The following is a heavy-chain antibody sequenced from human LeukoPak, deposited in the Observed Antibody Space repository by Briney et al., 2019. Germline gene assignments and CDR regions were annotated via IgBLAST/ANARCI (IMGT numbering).Heavy chain of an antibody. D-gene: IGHD3-3*01. CDR3: ARGRFWSGYYPQNYYYYYMDV. Sequence: SETLSLTCAVYGGSFSGYYWSWIRQPPGKGLEWIGEINHSGSTNYNPSLKSRVTISVDTSKNQFSLKLSSVTAADTAVYYCARGRFWSGYYPQNYYYYYMDVWGKGTTVTVSS. CDR1: GGSFSGYY. V-gene: IGHV4-34*01. J-gene: IGHJ6*03. CDR2: INHSGST.